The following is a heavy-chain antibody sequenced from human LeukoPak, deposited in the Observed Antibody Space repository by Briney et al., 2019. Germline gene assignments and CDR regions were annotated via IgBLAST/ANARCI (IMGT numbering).Heavy chain of an antibody. Sequence: PSETLSLTCAVYGSSFSDSYWNWIRQSPDKGLEWIGEINNSGSTSYNPSLNSRVIMSVDRSKNQFSLRLTSVTAADTAVYYCARGRYGPRLGNWGQGTLVTVSS. V-gene: IGHV4-34*01. D-gene: IGHD3-16*01. J-gene: IGHJ4*02. CDR2: INNSGST. CDR1: GSSFSDSY. CDR3: ARGRYGPRLGN.